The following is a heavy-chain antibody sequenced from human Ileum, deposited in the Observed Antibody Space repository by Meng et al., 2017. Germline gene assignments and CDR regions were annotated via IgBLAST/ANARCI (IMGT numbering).Heavy chain of an antibody. Sequence: GESLKISCAISGFNFFSHDMNWVRQAPGKGLEWVASISTSGSTIYYGDSVKGRFTISRDNAKNSLFLQMNSLRVEDTAVYYCAREGDVDMSEVPSAVGMLAWFDPWGQGTLVTVSS. J-gene: IGHJ5*02. V-gene: IGHV3-48*03. CDR1: GFNFFSHD. D-gene: IGHD2-2*03. CDR2: ISTSGSTI. CDR3: AREGDVDMSEVPSAVGMLAWFDP.